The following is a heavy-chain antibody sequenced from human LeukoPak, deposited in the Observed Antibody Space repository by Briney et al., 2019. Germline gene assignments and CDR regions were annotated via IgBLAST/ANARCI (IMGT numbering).Heavy chain of an antibody. CDR1: GFTFSHYG. V-gene: IGHV3-33*01. Sequence: SLRLSRAASGFTFSHYGQHGVPEAPGKGREGVAVIWFVSTKKYYADTVKRRFSISGDASKNTLYLHMNSLGVDHTAVYYCARDRHHYPYGSGSYYKPLDYWGQGTLVTVSS. CDR2: IWFVSTKK. CDR3: ARDRHHYPYGSGSYYKPLDY. D-gene: IGHD3-10*01. J-gene: IGHJ4*02.